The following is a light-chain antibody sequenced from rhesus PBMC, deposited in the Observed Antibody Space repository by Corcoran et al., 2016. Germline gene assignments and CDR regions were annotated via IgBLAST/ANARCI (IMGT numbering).Light chain of an antibody. CDR2: EAS. Sequence: DIQMTQSPSSLSASVGDRVTITCRASQGITNDLAWYQQKTGETPKLLIYEASSLQSGIPSRFRGSGSGTDVTLTISSLQPEDFATYYCQHYYSTPFTFGPGTKLDIK. CDR1: QGITND. CDR3: QHYYSTPFT. V-gene: IGKV1-25*01. J-gene: IGKJ3*01.